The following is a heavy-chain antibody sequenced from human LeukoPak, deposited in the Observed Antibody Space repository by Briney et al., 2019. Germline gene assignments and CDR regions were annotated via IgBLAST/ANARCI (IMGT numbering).Heavy chain of an antibody. Sequence: GASVKVSCKASGYTFTGYYMHWVRQAPGQGLEWMGWINPNSGGTNYAQKFQGRVTMTRDTSISTAYMELSRLRSDDTAVYYCATQSYDFWSGYKRPDAFDIWGQGTMVTASS. CDR1: GYTFTGYY. V-gene: IGHV1-2*02. D-gene: IGHD3-3*01. CDR3: ATQSYDFWSGYKRPDAFDI. CDR2: INPNSGGT. J-gene: IGHJ3*02.